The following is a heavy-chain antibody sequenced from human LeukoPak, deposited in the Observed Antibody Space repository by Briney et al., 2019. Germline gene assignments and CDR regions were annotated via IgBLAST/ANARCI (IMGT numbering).Heavy chain of an antibody. D-gene: IGHD6-19*01. CDR2: IKQDGSEK. J-gene: IGHJ6*02. Sequence: PGGSLRLSCAASGFRFDSKWMSWVRQAPGKGLESVANIKQDGSEKYYVDSVKGRFTISRDSAKNSVHLQMNSLRVEDTAVYCCASVAGPYYYHYYGMDVWGQGTAVTVSS. CDR1: GFRFDSKW. V-gene: IGHV3-7*03. CDR3: ASVAGPYYYHYYGMDV.